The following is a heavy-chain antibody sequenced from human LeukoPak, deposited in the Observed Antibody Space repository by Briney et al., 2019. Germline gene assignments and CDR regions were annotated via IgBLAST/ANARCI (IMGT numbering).Heavy chain of an antibody. J-gene: IGHJ4*02. Sequence: PGGSLRLSCAASGFTFSSYAMSWVRQAPGKGLEWVSAISGSGGSTYYADSVKGRFTISRDNSKNTLYLQMNSLRAEDTAVYYCARDFSGSYFFDYWGQGTLVTVSS. CDR2: ISGSGGST. CDR1: GFTFSSYA. CDR3: ARDFSGSYFFDY. D-gene: IGHD1-26*01. V-gene: IGHV3-23*01.